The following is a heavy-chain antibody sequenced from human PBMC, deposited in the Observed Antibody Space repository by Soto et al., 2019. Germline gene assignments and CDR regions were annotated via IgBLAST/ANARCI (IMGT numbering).Heavy chain of an antibody. Sequence: QLVQSGTEMKRPGSSVKVSCETSGGIFTNYIVNWVRQAPGQGLEWMGWIIPVLNITNYAQKFQGRVTITADKSTSTAYLELTSLRSEDTAIYFCAKAPTANSPSDYWGQGTLVTVSS. D-gene: IGHD1-7*01. J-gene: IGHJ4*02. CDR2: IIPVLNIT. V-gene: IGHV1-69*02. CDR3: AKAPTANSPSDY. CDR1: GGIFTNYI.